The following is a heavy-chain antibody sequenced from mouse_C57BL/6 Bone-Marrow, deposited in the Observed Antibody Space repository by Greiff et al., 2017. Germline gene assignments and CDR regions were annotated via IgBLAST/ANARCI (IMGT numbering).Heavy chain of an antibody. CDR3: ARDPFDYYGSSYAMDY. D-gene: IGHD1-1*01. CDR2: ISDGGSYT. J-gene: IGHJ4*01. Sequence: EVKLVESGGGLVKPGGSLKLSCAASGFTFSSYAMSWVRQTPEKRLEWVATISDGGSYTYYPDNVKGRFTISRDNAKNNLYLQMSHLKSEDTAMYYCARDPFDYYGSSYAMDYWGQGTSVTVSS. V-gene: IGHV5-4*01. CDR1: GFTFSSYA.